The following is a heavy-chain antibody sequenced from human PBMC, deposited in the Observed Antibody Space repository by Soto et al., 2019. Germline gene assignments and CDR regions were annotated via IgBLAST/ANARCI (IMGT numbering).Heavy chain of an antibody. V-gene: IGHV4-59*01. D-gene: IGHD5-18*01. J-gene: IGHJ4*02. CDR1: GGSISSYY. CDR2: IYYSGST. CDR3: ARGERGYGYGYLVPNSYFDY. Sequence: SETLSLTCTVSGGSISSYYWSWIRQPPGKGLEWIGYIYYSGSTNYNPSLKSRVTISVDTSKNQFSLKLSSVTAADTAVYYWARGERGYGYGYLVPNSYFDYWGQGTLVTVSS.